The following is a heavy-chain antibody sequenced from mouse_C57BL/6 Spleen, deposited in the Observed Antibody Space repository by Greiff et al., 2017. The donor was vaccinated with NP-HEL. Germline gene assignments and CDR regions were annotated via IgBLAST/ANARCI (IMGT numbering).Heavy chain of an antibody. V-gene: IGHV1-22*01. Sequence: EVQLQQSGPELVKPGASVKMSCKASGYTFTDYNMHWVKQSHGKSLEWIGYINPNNGGTSYNQKFKGKATLTVNKSSSTAYMDLRSLTSEDSAVYYCARTVYDYLSMDYWGQGTSVTVSS. CDR3: ARTVYDYLSMDY. CDR1: GYTFTDYN. D-gene: IGHD2-4*01. CDR2: INPNNGGT. J-gene: IGHJ4*01.